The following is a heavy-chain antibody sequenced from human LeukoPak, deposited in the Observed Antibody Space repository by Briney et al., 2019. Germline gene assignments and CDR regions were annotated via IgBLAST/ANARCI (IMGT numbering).Heavy chain of an antibody. CDR2: IWSDGSNK. J-gene: IGHJ4*02. CDR3: VKAKVGATFDS. Sequence: GRSLRLSCAASGFTFSSYGMHWVRQAPGKGLEWVAVIWSDGSNKYYADSVKGRFTISRDNSKNTVYLQMSSLRAEDTAVYYCVKAKVGATFDSWGQGTLVTVSS. V-gene: IGHV3-33*06. CDR1: GFTFSSYG. D-gene: IGHD1-26*01.